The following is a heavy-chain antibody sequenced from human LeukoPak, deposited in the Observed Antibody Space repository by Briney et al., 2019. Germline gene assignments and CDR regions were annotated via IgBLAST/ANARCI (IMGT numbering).Heavy chain of an antibody. V-gene: IGHV3-21*01. Sequence: PGGSLRLSCAASGFTFSSYSMNWVRQAPGKGLEWVSSISSSSSYIYYADSVKGRFTISRDNAKNSLYLQMNSLRAEDTAVYYCARDGYPSSGWWSTVGDAFDIWGQGTMVTVSS. CDR1: GFTFSSYS. CDR3: ARDGYPSSGWWSTVGDAFDI. CDR2: ISSSSSYI. D-gene: IGHD6-19*01. J-gene: IGHJ3*02.